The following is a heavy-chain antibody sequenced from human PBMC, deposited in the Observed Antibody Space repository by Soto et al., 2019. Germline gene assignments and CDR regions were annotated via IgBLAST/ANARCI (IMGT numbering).Heavy chain of an antibody. CDR3: PKRRSYGDSVVYYYSGMDV. J-gene: IGHJ6*02. V-gene: IGHV3-23*01. CDR2: ISGSGGST. D-gene: IGHD4-17*01. CDR1: GFTFSSYA. Sequence: EVQLLESGGGLVQPGGSLRLSCAASGFTFSSYAMSWVRQAPGKGLEWVSAISGSGGSTYYADSVKGRFTISRDNSXNXLXXQMPSLRAEDTGGYYCPKRRSYGDSVVYYYSGMDVWGPGTTVTVSS.